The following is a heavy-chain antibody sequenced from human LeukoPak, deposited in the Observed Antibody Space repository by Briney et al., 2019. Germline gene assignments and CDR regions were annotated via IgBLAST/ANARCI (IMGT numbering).Heavy chain of an antibody. CDR3: AIMHGYYDGSGYWVQ. J-gene: IGHJ4*02. Sequence: GGSLRLSCAASGFTFSSYAMSWVRQAPGKGLEWVSFISPNADRTSKADSVEGRFTISRDNPRNTLYLQMNSLRDDDTAVYYCAIMHGYYDGSGYWVQWGQGTLVTVSS. CDR2: ISPNADRT. V-gene: IGHV3-23*01. CDR1: GFTFSSYA. D-gene: IGHD3-22*01.